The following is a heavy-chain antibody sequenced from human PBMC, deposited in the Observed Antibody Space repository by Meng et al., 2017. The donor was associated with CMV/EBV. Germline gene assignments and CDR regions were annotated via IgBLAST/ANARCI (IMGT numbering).Heavy chain of an antibody. CDR1: GYTFTSYD. J-gene: IGHJ6*02. V-gene: IGHV1-8*03. D-gene: IGHD2-2*01. CDR2: MNPNSGNI. Sequence: ASVKVSCKASGYTFTSYDINWVRQATGQGLEWMGWMNPNSGNIGYAQKFQGRVTITRNTSISTAYMELSSLRSEDTAVYYCARGQGGQLLLQAYYYYGMDVWGQGTTVTVSS. CDR3: ARGQGGQLLLQAYYYYGMDV.